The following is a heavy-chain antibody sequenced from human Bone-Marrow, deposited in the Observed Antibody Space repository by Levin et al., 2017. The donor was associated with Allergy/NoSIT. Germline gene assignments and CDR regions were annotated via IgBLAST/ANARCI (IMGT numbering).Heavy chain of an antibody. J-gene: IGHJ4*02. V-gene: IGHV3-53*01. Sequence: GGSLRLSCAASGFTVSNNYMSWVRQPPGKGLEWVSLIYSVGTTHYADSVRGRFTISRDHSENTLYLQMNNLRAEDTAVYYFARNPGSTTGPWGQGTLVTVSS. CDR2: IYSVGTT. CDR3: ARNPGSTTGP. D-gene: IGHD2-15*01. CDR1: GFTVSNNY.